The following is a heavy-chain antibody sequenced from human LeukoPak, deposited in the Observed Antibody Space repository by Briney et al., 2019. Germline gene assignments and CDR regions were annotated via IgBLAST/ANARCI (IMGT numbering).Heavy chain of an antibody. Sequence: SETLSLTCTVSGGSISSYHWSWIRQPPGKGLEWIGYIYYSGGTNYNPSLKSRVTISVNTSKNQFSLKLNSVTAADTAVYYCAGLSSSSPYYFDYWGQGTLVTVSS. V-gene: IGHV4-59*01. D-gene: IGHD6-6*01. CDR2: IYYSGGT. J-gene: IGHJ4*02. CDR3: AGLSSSSPYYFDY. CDR1: GGSISSYH.